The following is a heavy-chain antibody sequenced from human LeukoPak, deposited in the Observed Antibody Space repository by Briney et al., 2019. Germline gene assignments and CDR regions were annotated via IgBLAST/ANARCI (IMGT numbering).Heavy chain of an antibody. V-gene: IGHV3-74*01. D-gene: IGHD5-24*01. Sequence: PGGSLRLSCAASGFTFSSYWMHWVRQAPGKGLVWVSRINSDGSSTSYADSVKGRFTISRDNAKNTLYLQMNSLRAEDTAVYYCARPGRGYNPYAFDIWGQGTMVTVSS. J-gene: IGHJ3*02. CDR1: GFTFSSYW. CDR2: INSDGSST. CDR3: ARPGRGYNPYAFDI.